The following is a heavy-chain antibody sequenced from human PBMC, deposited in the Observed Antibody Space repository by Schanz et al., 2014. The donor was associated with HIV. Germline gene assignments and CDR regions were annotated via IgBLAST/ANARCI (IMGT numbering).Heavy chain of an antibody. CDR1: GFTVSSIY. J-gene: IGHJ4*02. CDR3: ARDSQLFCSSTSCLFDC. V-gene: IGHV3-53*02. D-gene: IGHD2-2*01. CDR2: VYIGDST. Sequence: EVQLVETGGRLIQPGGSLRLSCAASGFTVSSIYMSWVRQAPGRGLEWVSVVYIGDSTFYANSVKGRFTISRDDSKNTLYLQMNSLRAEDTAVYYCARDSQLFCSSTSCLFDCWGQGTLVTVSS.